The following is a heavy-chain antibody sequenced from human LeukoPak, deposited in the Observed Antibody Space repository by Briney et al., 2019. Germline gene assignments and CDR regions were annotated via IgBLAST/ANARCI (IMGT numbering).Heavy chain of an antibody. CDR2: ISAYNGNT. CDR3: ARDHGEAAAGVFAPFDF. D-gene: IGHD6-13*01. CDR1: GYSFTSSG. V-gene: IGHV1-18*01. Sequence: ASVKVSCKASGYSFTSSGISWVRQAPGQGLEWMGEISAYNGNTHYAQNLQGRVTMTTDTSTSTDYMELRTLRSDDTAVYYCARDHGEAAAGVFAPFDFWGQGTLVTVSS. J-gene: IGHJ4*02.